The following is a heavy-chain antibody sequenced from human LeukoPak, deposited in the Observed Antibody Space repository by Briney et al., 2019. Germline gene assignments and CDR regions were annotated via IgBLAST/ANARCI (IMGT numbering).Heavy chain of an antibody. CDR3: ARDPRGSGSDY. D-gene: IGHD2-15*01. V-gene: IGHV1-69*04. Sequence: SSVKVSCKASGGTFSSYTISWVRRAPGQGLEWMGRIIPILGIANYAQKFQGRVTITADKSTSTAYMELSSLRSEDTAVYYCARDPRGSGSDYWGQGTLVTVSS. CDR2: IIPILGIA. J-gene: IGHJ4*02. CDR1: GGTFSSYT.